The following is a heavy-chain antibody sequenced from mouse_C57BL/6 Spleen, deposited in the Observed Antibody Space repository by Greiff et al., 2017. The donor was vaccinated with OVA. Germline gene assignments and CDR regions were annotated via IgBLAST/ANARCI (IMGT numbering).Heavy chain of an antibody. CDR3: VRRGYGNYVGYAMDY. CDR1: GFSFNTYA. J-gene: IGHJ4*01. V-gene: IGHV10-1*01. D-gene: IGHD2-1*01. CDR2: IRSKSNNYAT. Sequence: EVQVVESGGGLVQPKGSLKLSCAASGFSFNTYAMNWVRQAPGKGLEWVARIRSKSNNYATYYADSVKDRFTISRDDSESMLYLQMNNLKTEDTAMYYCVRRGYGNYVGYAMDYWGQGTSVTVSS.